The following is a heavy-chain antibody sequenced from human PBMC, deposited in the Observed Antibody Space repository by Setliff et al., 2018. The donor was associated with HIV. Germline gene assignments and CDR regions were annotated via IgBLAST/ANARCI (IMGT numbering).Heavy chain of an antibody. V-gene: IGHV1-58*01. Sequence: SVKVSCKASGFTFTNSAVQWVRQARGQRLEWMGWIVVGSGNTNYAQKFQERVTITRDMSTSRAYMELSGLRTEDTAVYYCAADPQTGTTSYDAFDIWGQGTVVTVSS. D-gene: IGHD1-7*01. CDR1: GFTFTNSA. J-gene: IGHJ3*02. CDR3: AADPQTGTTSYDAFDI. CDR2: IVVGSGNT.